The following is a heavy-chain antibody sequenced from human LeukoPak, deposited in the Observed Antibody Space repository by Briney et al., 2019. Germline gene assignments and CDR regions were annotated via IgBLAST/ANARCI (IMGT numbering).Heavy chain of an antibody. Sequence: TGESLRISCKGSGYSFTNYWISWVRQLPGKGLGWMGRIDPSDSYTNYSTSFQGHVTISADKSISTAYLQWSSLKASDTAMDYCARHESKSIAAATPWGQGTLVTVSS. CDR2: IDPSDSYT. J-gene: IGHJ5*02. CDR3: ARHESKSIAAATP. D-gene: IGHD6-13*01. CDR1: GYSFTNYW. V-gene: IGHV5-10-1*01.